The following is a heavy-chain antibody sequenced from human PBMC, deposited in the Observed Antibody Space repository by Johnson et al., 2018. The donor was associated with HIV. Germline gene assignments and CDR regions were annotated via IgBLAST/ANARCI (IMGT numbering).Heavy chain of an antibody. CDR1: GFTFRSYA. D-gene: IGHD6-19*01. CDR2: ITYDGRNK. Sequence: QMLLVESGGGVMQPGKSLRLSCEASGFTFRSYAMHWVRQAPGKGLECVAVITYDGRNKYYADSVKGRFIIFRDNSKNLTNLQMNGLSDEDTADYYCVRDQGSGWPTNAFDIWGRGTRVTVSS. V-gene: IGHV3-30*04. J-gene: IGHJ3*02. CDR3: VRDQGSGWPTNAFDI.